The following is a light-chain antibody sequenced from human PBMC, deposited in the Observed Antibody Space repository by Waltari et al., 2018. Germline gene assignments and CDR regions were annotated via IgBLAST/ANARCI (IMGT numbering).Light chain of an antibody. CDR1: SNDVGIYTY. Sequence: QSALTQPASVSGSPGQSITISCTGTSNDVGIYTYISWYQQHPDKAPQLIIYHLNNRPSRVSNRFSGSKSGNTASLTISGLQDEDEADYYFSSYASSLTLVFGGGTKLTVL. CDR3: SSYASSLTLV. J-gene: IGLJ3*02. CDR2: HLN. V-gene: IGLV2-14*03.